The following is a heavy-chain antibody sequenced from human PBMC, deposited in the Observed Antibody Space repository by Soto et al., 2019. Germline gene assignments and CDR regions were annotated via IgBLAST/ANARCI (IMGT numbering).Heavy chain of an antibody. CDR1: GGIFSSYA. Sequence: QVQLVQSGAEVKKPGSSVKVSCKASGGIFSSYAISWVRQAPGQGLEWMGGIIPIFGTANYAQKFQGRVTITADESTSTAYMELSSLRSEDTAVYCCARPASTANYYYGMDVWGQGTTVTVSS. CDR3: ARPASTANYYYGMDV. CDR2: IIPIFGTA. D-gene: IGHD4-4*01. V-gene: IGHV1-69*12. J-gene: IGHJ6*02.